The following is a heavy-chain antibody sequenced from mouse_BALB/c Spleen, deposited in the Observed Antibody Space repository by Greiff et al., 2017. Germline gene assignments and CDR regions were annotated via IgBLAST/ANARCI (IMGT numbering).Heavy chain of an antibody. V-gene: IGHV2-9*02. CDR1: GFSLTSYG. CDR2: IWAGGST. D-gene: IGHD2-1*01. J-gene: IGHJ4*01. CDR3: ARWGGNYEGNAMEY. Sequence: VQLKESGPGLVAPSQSLSITCTVSGFSLTSYGVHWVRQPPGKGLEWLGVIWAGGSTNYNSALMSRLSISKDNSKSQVFLKMNSLQTDDTAMYYCARWGGNYEGNAMEYWGQGTSVTVSS.